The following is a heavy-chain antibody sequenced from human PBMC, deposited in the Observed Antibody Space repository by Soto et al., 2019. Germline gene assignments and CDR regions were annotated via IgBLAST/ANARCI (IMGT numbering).Heavy chain of an antibody. V-gene: IGHV3-33*01. Sequence: QVQLVESGGGVVQPGRSLRLSCAASGFTFSSYGMHWVRQAPGKGLEWVAVIWYDGSNKYYADSVKGRFTISRDNSKNTLYLQMNSLRAEDTAVYYCARNYYDSSGYYSPFDYWGQGTLVTVSS. J-gene: IGHJ4*02. CDR2: IWYDGSNK. CDR1: GFTFSSYG. CDR3: ARNYYDSSGYYSPFDY. D-gene: IGHD3-22*01.